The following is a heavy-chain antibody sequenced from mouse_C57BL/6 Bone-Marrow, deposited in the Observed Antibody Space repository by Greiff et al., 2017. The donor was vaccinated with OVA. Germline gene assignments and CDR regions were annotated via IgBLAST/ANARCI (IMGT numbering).Heavy chain of an antibody. V-gene: IGHV1-18*01. D-gene: IGHD4-1*01. CDR1: GYTFTDYN. CDR3: ARRGVGPPWFAY. CDR2: INPNNGGT. Sequence: EVKLVESGPELVKPGASVKIPCKASGYTFTDYNMDWVKQSHGKSLEWIGDINPNNGGTIYNQKFKGKATLTVDKSSSTAYMELRSLTSEDTAVYYCARRGVGPPWFAYWGQGTLVTVSA. J-gene: IGHJ3*01.